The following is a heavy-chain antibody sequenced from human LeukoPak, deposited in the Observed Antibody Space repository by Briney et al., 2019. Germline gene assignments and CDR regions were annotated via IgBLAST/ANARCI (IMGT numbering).Heavy chain of an antibody. J-gene: IGHJ4*02. Sequence: SETLSLTCTVSGGSISSDYWSWIWQPPGKGLEWIGYVYYSGSTNYNPSLKSRVTISVDTSKNQFSLKLSSVTAADTAVYYCAGGPNNYYFDYWGQGTLVTVSS. V-gene: IGHV4-59*01. D-gene: IGHD1/OR15-1a*01. CDR3: AGGPNNYYFDY. CDR2: VYYSGST. CDR1: GGSISSDY.